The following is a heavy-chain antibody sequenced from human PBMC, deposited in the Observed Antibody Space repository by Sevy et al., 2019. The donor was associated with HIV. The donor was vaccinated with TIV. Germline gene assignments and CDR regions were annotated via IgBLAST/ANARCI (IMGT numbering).Heavy chain of an antibody. CDR1: GLTFSSYG. CDR2: ISYDGSNK. V-gene: IGHV3-30*18. D-gene: IGHD6-19*01. Sequence: GGSLRLSCAASGLTFSSYGMHWVRQAPGKGLEWVALISYDGSNKYYADSVKGRFTISRDNSKNTLYLQMNSLRAEDTAVYYCAKDGELDSSGWYGYYYYYGMDVWGQGTTVTVSS. CDR3: AKDGELDSSGWYGYYYYYGMDV. J-gene: IGHJ6*02.